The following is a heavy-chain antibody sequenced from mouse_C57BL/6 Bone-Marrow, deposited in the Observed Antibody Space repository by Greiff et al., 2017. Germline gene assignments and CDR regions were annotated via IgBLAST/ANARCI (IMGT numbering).Heavy chain of an antibody. V-gene: IGHV7-1*01. CDR3: ARDAGTGNFDY. D-gene: IGHD4-1*01. Sequence: EVKVVESGGGLVQSGRSLRLSCATSGFTFSDFYMEWVRQAPGKGLEWIAASRNKANDYTTEDSASVQGRFIVSRDTTQSILYLQMNALRAEDTAIYYCARDAGTGNFDYWGQGTTLTVSS. J-gene: IGHJ2*01. CDR1: GFTFSDFY. CDR2: SRNKANDYTT.